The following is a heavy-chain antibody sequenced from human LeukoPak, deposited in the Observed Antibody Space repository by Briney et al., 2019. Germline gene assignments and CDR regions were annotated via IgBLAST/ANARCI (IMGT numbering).Heavy chain of an antibody. CDR1: GFTFSHYG. V-gene: IGHV3-30*03. CDR2: ISYDGSNK. D-gene: IGHD3-10*01. J-gene: IGHJ4*02. Sequence: GGSLRLSCEVSGFTFSHYGMSWVRQAPGKGPEWVAVISYDGSNKYYADSVKGRFTISRDNSKNTLYLQMNSLRAEDTAVYYCARETVLLWFGESPLDYWGQGTLVTVSS. CDR3: ARETVLLWFGESPLDY.